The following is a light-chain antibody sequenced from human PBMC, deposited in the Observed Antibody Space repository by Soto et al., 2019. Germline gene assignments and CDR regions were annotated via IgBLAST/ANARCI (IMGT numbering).Light chain of an antibody. CDR3: RQSYSTPRT. CDR2: AAS. Sequence: DIQMTQSPSSLSASVGDRVTITFRASQRISTYLNWYQQQTARHPTLLIYAASSLQSGVPSRFSSSSSGTDFTLTISSLQHEDFAAYYCRQSYSTPRTFGQGTKVDI. CDR1: QRISTY. V-gene: IGKV1-39*01. J-gene: IGKJ1*01.